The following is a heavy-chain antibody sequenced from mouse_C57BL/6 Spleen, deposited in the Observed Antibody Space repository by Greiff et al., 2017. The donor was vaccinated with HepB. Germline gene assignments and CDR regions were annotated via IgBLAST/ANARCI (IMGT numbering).Heavy chain of an antibody. V-gene: IGHV14-3*01. Sequence: VQLQQSVAELVRPGASVKLSCTASGFTIKNTYMHWVKQRPEQGLEWIGRIDPANGNTKYAPKFQGKATITADTSSNTAYLQLSSLTSEDTAIYYCARELGPYYWYFDVWGTGTTVTVSS. CDR1: GFTIKNTY. CDR3: ARELGPYYWYFDV. D-gene: IGHD4-1*01. J-gene: IGHJ1*03. CDR2: IDPANGNT.